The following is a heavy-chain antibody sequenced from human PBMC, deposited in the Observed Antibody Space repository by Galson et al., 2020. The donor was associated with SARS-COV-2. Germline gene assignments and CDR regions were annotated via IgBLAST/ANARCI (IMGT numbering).Heavy chain of an antibody. CDR1: GYTLTELS. Sequence: ASVKVSCKVSGYTLTELSMQWVRQAPGQGLEWMGGFNPQYGGTVYAQKFLGRVTMTEDTPTDTAYLDVRGLGSEDTGVYYCAASFAYQMLPLNLLGQGSLVTVSS. J-gene: IGHJ5*02. CDR3: AASFAYQMLPLNL. D-gene: IGHD2-2*01. V-gene: IGHV1-24*01. CDR2: FNPQYGGT.